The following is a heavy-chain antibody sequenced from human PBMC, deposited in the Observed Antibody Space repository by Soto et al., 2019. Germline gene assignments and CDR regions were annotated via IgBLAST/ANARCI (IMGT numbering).Heavy chain of an antibody. D-gene: IGHD3-9*01. CDR1: GGSISSYY. V-gene: IGHV4-59*12. CDR3: ARGDVLTGYTY. Sequence: SETLSLTCTVSGGSISSYYWTWIRQPPGKGLEWIGYIYYSGSTNYNPSLKSRVTISVATSKNQFSLKLSSVTAADTAVYYCARGDVLTGYTYWGQGTLVTVSS. CDR2: IYYSGST. J-gene: IGHJ4*02.